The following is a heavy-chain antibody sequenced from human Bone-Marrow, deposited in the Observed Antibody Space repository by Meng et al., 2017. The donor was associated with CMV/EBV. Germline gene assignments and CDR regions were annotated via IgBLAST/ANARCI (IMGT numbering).Heavy chain of an antibody. CDR2: ISYDGSNK. Sequence: LSLTCAASGFTFSSYAMHWVRQAPGKGLEWVAVISYDGSNKYYADSVKGRFTISRDNSKNTLYLQMNSLRAEDTAVYYCARDLASSSYDYWGQGTLVTVSS. V-gene: IGHV3-30*04. CDR1: GFTFSSYA. J-gene: IGHJ4*02. D-gene: IGHD6-6*01. CDR3: ARDLASSSYDY.